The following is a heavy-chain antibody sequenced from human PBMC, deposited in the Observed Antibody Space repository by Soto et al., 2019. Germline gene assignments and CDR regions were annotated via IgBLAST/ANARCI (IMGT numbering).Heavy chain of an antibody. Sequence: GASVKVSCKASGYTFTGYYMHWVRQAPGQGLEWMGWINPNSGGTNYAQKFQGWVTMTRDTSISTAYMELSRLRSDDTAVYYCARGGRSDRGPTKYYFDYWGQGTLVTVSS. J-gene: IGHJ4*02. D-gene: IGHD3-22*01. V-gene: IGHV1-2*04. CDR2: INPNSGGT. CDR3: ARGGRSDRGPTKYYFDY. CDR1: GYTFTGYY.